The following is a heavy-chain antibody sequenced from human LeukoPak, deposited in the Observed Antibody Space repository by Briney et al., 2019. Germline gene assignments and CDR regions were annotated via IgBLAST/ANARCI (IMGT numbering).Heavy chain of an antibody. CDR1: GLTFSSYE. J-gene: IGHJ4*02. D-gene: IGHD3-10*01. CDR2: ISSSGSTI. V-gene: IGHV3-48*03. CDR3: ARDQAMVRGVIINYFDY. Sequence: GGSLRLSCAASGLTFSSYEMNWVRQAPGKGLEWASYISSSGSTIYYADSVKGRFTISRDNAKNSLYLQMNSLRAEDTAVYYCARDQAMVRGVIINYFDYWGQGTLVTVSS.